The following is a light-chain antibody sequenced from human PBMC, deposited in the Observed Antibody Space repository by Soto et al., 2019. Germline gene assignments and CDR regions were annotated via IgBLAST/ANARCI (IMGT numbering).Light chain of an antibody. J-gene: IGKJ3*01. V-gene: IGKV3-20*01. CDR2: AAS. CDR3: QQYGRSPGLLT. CDR1: QSVSSTY. Sequence: EVVLTQSPGTLSLSPGERATLSCRASQSVSSTYLAWYQQKPGQAPRLLIYAASSRATGIPDRFSGSGSGTDFTLTISRLEPEDFAVYYCQQYGRSPGLLTFGPGTKVDIK.